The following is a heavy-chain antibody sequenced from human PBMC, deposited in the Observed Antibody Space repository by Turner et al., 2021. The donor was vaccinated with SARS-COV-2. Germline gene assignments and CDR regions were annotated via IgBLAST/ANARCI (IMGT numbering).Heavy chain of an antibody. Sequence: EVQLVESGGGLVKPGESLRLSCAASGFNFSEAWMSWVRQAPGKGLELIGVIKHNGDGGTAEYAAGVKGRTTISRDETRNVVVLQMDTLKTEDTAVYYCTFFFSSRRRHTRSLCDWSSDVCSSDL. J-gene: IGHJ2*01. CDR3: TFFFSSRRRHTRSLCDWSSDVCSSDL. V-gene: IGHV3-15*01. CDR1: GFNFSEAW. CDR2: IKHNGDGGTA. D-gene: IGHD2-21*02.